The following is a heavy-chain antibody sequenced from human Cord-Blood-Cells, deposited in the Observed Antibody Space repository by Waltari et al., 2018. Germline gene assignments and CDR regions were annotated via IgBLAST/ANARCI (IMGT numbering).Heavy chain of an antibody. CDR2: INHSGST. J-gene: IGHJ4*02. CDR3: ARRGIAAAGFDY. CDR1: GGSFSGYY. V-gene: IGHV4-34*01. Sequence: QVQLQQWGAGLLKPSETLSLTCAVYGGSFSGYYWSWIRQPPGKGLEWIGEINHSGSTNYNPSIKSRVTISVDTSKNQFSLKLSSVTAADTAVYYWARRGIAAAGFDYWGQGTLVTVSS. D-gene: IGHD6-13*01.